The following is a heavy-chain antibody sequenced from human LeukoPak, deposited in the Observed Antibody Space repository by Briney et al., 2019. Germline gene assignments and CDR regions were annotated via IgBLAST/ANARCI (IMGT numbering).Heavy chain of an antibody. Sequence: PGGSLRLSCAASGFTFSHYAMSWVRQAPGKGLEWVSAISGSGGSTYYADSVKGRFTISRDISKNTLYLQMNSLRAEDMAVYYCAREGISLPHGRAFDIWGQGTMVTVSS. CDR2: ISGSGGST. CDR1: GFTFSHYA. V-gene: IGHV3-23*01. D-gene: IGHD2/OR15-2a*01. J-gene: IGHJ3*02. CDR3: AREGISLPHGRAFDI.